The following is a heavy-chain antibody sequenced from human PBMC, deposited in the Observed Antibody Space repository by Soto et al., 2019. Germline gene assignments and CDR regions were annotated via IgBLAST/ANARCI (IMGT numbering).Heavy chain of an antibody. Sequence: SLTCAISGDSVASNTASWNWIRQSPSRGLEWLGRTYFRSKWYNDYAVSVKSRTIINPDTSNNQFSLQLNSVTPEDTAVYFCAKGDNLGPKTGYAFDPWGQGIMVTVSS. V-gene: IGHV6-1*01. CDR3: AKGDNLGPKTGYAFDP. CDR1: GDSVASNTAS. D-gene: IGHD5-12*01. J-gene: IGHJ5*02. CDR2: TYFRSKWYN.